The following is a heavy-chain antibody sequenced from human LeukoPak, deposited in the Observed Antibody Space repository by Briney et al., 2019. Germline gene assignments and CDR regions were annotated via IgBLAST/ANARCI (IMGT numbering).Heavy chain of an antibody. Sequence: GTSLRLSCAASGFTFSSYSMNWVRQAPGKGLEWVSSISSSSRYIYYADSVKGRFTISRDNAKNSLYLQMNSLRAEDTAVYYCARVSEYNWFDPWGQGTLVTVSS. V-gene: IGHV3-21*01. CDR3: ARVSEYNWFDP. D-gene: IGHD1-14*01. CDR2: ISSSSRYI. J-gene: IGHJ5*02. CDR1: GFTFSSYS.